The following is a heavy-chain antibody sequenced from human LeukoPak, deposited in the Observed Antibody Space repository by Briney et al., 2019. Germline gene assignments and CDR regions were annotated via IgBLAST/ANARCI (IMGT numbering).Heavy chain of an antibody. Sequence: GGSLRLSCAASGFTFNNFAMNWVRQAPGKGLEWVSLISAGDGSTHYADSVKGRFTISRDNSKDTLYLQMNSLRAEDTATYYCAKDWGYWGQGTLVTVSS. V-gene: IGHV3-23*01. CDR2: ISAGDGST. D-gene: IGHD3-16*01. J-gene: IGHJ4*02. CDR3: AKDWGY. CDR1: GFTFNNFA.